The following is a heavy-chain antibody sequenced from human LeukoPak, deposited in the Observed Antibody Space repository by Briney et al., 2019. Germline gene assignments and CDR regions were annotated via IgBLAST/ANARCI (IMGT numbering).Heavy chain of an antibody. Sequence: GGSLRLSCAASGFTFSTYAMSWVRQAPGKGLEWVSNISGRDGSTYYADSVKGRFTISRDNSKNTLYLQMNSLRAEDTAVYYCAKDRSETYYYDSSGSSPWGQGTLVTVSS. CDR3: AKDRSETYYYDSSGSSP. V-gene: IGHV3-23*01. D-gene: IGHD3-22*01. CDR2: ISGRDGST. J-gene: IGHJ5*02. CDR1: GFTFSTYA.